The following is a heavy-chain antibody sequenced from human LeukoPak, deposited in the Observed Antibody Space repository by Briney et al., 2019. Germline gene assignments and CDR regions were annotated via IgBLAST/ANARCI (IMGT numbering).Heavy chain of an antibody. CDR3: ARGSVRGDY. CDR2: ISSSGSTI. V-gene: IGHV3-48*03. J-gene: IGHJ4*02. CDR1: GFTFSSYE. D-gene: IGHD6-19*01. Sequence: SGGSLRLSCAASGFTFSSYEMNWVRQAPGKGLEWVSYISSSGSTIYYADSVKGRFTISRDNAKNPLYLQMNSLRAEDTAVYYCARGSVRGDYWGQGTLVTVSS.